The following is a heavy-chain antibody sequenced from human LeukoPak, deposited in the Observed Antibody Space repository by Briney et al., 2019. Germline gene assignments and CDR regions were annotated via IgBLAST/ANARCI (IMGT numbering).Heavy chain of an antibody. CDR3: AKDLYSSTWYGWFDP. J-gene: IGHJ5*02. V-gene: IGHV3-23*01. Sequence: GGSLRVSCAASGFTFSRFAMSWVRQAPGKGLEWVSAISGSGGNTYYADSVKGRFTISRDNSKNTLYLQMNSLRAGDTALYYCAKDLYSSTWYGWFDPWGQGALVTVSS. CDR2: ISGSGGNT. D-gene: IGHD6-13*01. CDR1: GFTFSRFA.